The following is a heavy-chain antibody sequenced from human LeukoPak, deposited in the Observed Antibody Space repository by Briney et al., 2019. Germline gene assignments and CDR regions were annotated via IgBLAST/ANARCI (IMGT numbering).Heavy chain of an antibody. J-gene: IGHJ3*02. CDR1: GYTFTSYA. CDR3: ARSLTMIVVVIDHRADAFDI. V-gene: IGHV1-3*03. D-gene: IGHD3-22*01. CDR2: INAGNGNT. Sequence: GASVKVSCKASGYTFTSYAMHWVRQAPGQRLEWMGWINAGNGNTKYSQEFQGRVTITRDTSASTAYMELSSLRSEDMAVYYCARSLTMIVVVIDHRADAFDIWGQGTMVTVSS.